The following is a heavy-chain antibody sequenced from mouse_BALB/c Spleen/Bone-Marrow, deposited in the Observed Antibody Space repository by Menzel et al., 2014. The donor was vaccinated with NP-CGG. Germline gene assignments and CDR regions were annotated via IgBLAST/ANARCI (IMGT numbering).Heavy chain of an antibody. V-gene: IGHV5-6-5*01. D-gene: IGHD2-4*01. CDR1: GFTFSSYA. CDR3: ARGGGYDSGSWFTY. Sequence: EVKLMESGGGLVKPGGSLELSCAASGFTFSSYAMSWVRQTPEKRLEWVASISSGGSTYYPDSVKGRFTISRDNARNILYLQMSSLRSEDTAMYYCARGGGYDSGSWFTYWGQGTLVTVSA. CDR2: ISSGGST. J-gene: IGHJ3*01.